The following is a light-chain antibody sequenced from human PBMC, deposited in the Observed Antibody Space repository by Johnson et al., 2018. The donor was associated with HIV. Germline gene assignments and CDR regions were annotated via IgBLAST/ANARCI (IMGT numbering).Light chain of an antibody. V-gene: IGLV1-51*01. Sequence: QSILTQPPSVSAAPGQKVTISCSGSSSNIGNNYVSWYQQVPGTAPKLLIYDNNTRPSGIPDRFSGSKSGTSATLRITGLQTGDEADYYCGTWDSSLSAYVFGTGTKVTVL. CDR1: SSNIGNNY. CDR2: DNN. J-gene: IGLJ1*01. CDR3: GTWDSSLSAYV.